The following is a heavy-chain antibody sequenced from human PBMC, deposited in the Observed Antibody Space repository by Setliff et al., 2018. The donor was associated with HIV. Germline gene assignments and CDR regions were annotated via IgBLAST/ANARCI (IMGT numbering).Heavy chain of an antibody. CDR3: ARMGAARPLYYYGMDV. CDR1: GGSVNDFY. V-gene: IGHV4-4*09. J-gene: IGHJ6*02. D-gene: IGHD6-6*01. CDR2: IHSSGST. Sequence: PSETLSLTCTVSGGSVNDFYCNWIRQPPGKGPEWIGYIHSSGSTIYNPSLKSRITISLDTSKEQFSLKLSSVTAADTAVYYCARMGAARPLYYYGMDVWGRGTTVTVSS.